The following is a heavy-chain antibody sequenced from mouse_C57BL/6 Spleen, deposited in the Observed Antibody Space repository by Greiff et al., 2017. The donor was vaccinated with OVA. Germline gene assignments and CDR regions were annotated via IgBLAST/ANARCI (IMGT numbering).Heavy chain of an antibody. Sequence: VQLQQSGPELVKPGASVKISCKASGYAFSSSWMNWVKQRPGKGLEWIGRIYPGDGDTNYNGKFKGKATLTADKSSSTAYMQLSSLTSEDSAVYFCARGYYVSGDYWGQGTTLTVSS. D-gene: IGHD1-1*01. V-gene: IGHV1-82*01. CDR1: GYAFSSSW. J-gene: IGHJ2*01. CDR2: IYPGDGDT. CDR3: ARGYYVSGDY.